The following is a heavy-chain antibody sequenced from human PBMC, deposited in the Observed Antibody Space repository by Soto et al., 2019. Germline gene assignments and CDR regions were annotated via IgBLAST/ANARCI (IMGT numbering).Heavy chain of an antibody. CDR2: ISWNSGSI. CDR3: AKDISGSGSYSFDY. D-gene: IGHD3-10*01. V-gene: IGHV3-9*01. CDR1: GFTFDDYA. Sequence: GGSLRRSCAASGFTFDDYAMHWVRQAPGKGLEWVSGISWNSGSIGYADSVKGRFTISRDNAKNSLYLQMNSLRAEDTALYYCAKDISGSGSYSFDYWGQRTLVPASS. J-gene: IGHJ4*02.